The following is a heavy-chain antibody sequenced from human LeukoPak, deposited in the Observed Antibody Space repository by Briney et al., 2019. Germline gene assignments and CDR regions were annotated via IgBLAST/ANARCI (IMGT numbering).Heavy chain of an antibody. D-gene: IGHD6-19*01. CDR2: IYSGANT. Sequence: GGSLRLSCAASGFTVSGNYMSWVRQAPGKGLEWVSVIYSGANTYYADSVKGRFTISTDASKNTLYVQMNSLRAEDTAVYYCATPPGWSYYNYWGQGTLVTVSS. J-gene: IGHJ4*02. CDR1: GFTVSGNY. CDR3: ATPPGWSYYNY. V-gene: IGHV3-53*01.